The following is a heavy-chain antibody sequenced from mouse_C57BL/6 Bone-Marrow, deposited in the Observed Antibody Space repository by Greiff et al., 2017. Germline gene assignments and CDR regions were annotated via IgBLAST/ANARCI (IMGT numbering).Heavy chain of an antibody. CDR2: IDPSDSYT. D-gene: IGHD2-2*01. CDR1: GYTFTSYW. Sequence: QVQLQQPGAELVMPGASVKLSCKASGYTFTSYWMHWVKQRPGQGLEWIGEIDPSDSYTNYNQKFKGKSTLTVDKSSSTAYMQLSSLTSEGTAVYYCARGDYGYDVGAMDYWGQGTSVTVSS. CDR3: ARGDYGYDVGAMDY. V-gene: IGHV1-69*01. J-gene: IGHJ4*01.